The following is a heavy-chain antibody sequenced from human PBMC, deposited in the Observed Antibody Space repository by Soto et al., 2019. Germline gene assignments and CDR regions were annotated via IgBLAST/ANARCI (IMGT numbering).Heavy chain of an antibody. D-gene: IGHD3-3*01. CDR2: ISYDGSNK. CDR3: ARITTPYYDFWSGYYPPAPLYGMDV. J-gene: IGHJ6*02. CDR1: GFTFSSYA. Sequence: HPGGSLRLSCAASGFTFSSYAMHWVRKAPGKGLEWVAVISYDGSNKYYADSVKGRFTISRDNSKNTLYLQMNSLRAEDTAVYYCARITTPYYDFWSGYYPPAPLYGMDVWGQGTTVTVSS. V-gene: IGHV3-30-3*01.